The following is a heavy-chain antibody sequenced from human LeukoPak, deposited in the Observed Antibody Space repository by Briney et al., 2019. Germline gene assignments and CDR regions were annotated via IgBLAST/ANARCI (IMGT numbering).Heavy chain of an antibody. Sequence: GGSLRLSCAASGFTVSSNYMSWVRQAPGKGLEWVSVIYSGGSTYYADSVKGRFTISRDNSKNTLYLQKNSLRAEDTAVYYCARDLSGSSGWSGTFDYWGQGTLVTVSS. J-gene: IGHJ4*02. CDR3: ARDLSGSSGWSGTFDY. CDR1: GFTVSSNY. CDR2: IYSGGST. V-gene: IGHV3-66*01. D-gene: IGHD6-19*01.